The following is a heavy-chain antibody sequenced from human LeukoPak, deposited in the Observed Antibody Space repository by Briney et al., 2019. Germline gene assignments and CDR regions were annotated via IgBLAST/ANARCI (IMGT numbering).Heavy chain of an antibody. V-gene: IGHV4-59*11. J-gene: IGHJ2*01. D-gene: IGHD5-24*01. CDR2: IYYSGST. CDR1: GSSISGHY. CDR3: ARGRRDPL. Sequence: SETLSLTCTVSGSSISGHYWSWIRQPPGKGLEWIGYIYYSGSTDYNPSLKSRVTMSVDTSKSQISLNLSSVAAADTAVYYCARGRRDPLWGRGTLVTVSS.